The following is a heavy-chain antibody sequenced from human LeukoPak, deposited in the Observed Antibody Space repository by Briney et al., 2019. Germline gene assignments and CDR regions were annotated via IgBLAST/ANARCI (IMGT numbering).Heavy chain of an antibody. Sequence: GGSLRLSCAASGFSFSYYGMHWVRQAPGKGLEWVAIISYDGSNEYYAESVKGRFTISRDNSKNTLYLQMNSLKPEDTAVYYCARDDSSSWDYWGQGTLVTVSS. J-gene: IGHJ4*02. V-gene: IGHV3-30*03. CDR1: GFSFSYYG. D-gene: IGHD6-13*01. CDR3: ARDDSSSWDY. CDR2: ISYDGSNE.